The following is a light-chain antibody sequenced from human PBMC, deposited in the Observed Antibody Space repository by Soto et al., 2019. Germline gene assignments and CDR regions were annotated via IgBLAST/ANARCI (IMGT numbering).Light chain of an antibody. Sequence: DIHMTQSPSSLSASLGDRVTITFRASQSISSYLNWYQQKPGKAPKLLIYAASTLQSGVPSRFSGSGSGTDFTLTISSLQPDDVATYYCQQYNYYSTFGQGTKVDIK. V-gene: IGKV1-39*01. CDR2: AAS. CDR1: QSISSY. CDR3: QQYNYYST. J-gene: IGKJ1*01.